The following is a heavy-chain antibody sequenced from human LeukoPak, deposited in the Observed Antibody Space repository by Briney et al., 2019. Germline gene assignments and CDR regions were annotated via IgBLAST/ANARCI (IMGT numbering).Heavy chain of an antibody. CDR3: ARTYDSSGYYLDY. Sequence: GGSLRLSCAASGFTFSSYGMHWVRQAPGKGLEWVAFIRYDGSNKYYADSVKGRFTISRDNSKNTLYLQMNSLRAEDTAVYYCARTYDSSGYYLDYWGQGTLVTVSS. V-gene: IGHV3-30*02. D-gene: IGHD3-22*01. J-gene: IGHJ4*02. CDR1: GFTFSSYG. CDR2: IRYDGSNK.